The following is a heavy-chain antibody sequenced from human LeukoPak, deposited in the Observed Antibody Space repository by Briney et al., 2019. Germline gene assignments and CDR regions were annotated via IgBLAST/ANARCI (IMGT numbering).Heavy chain of an antibody. CDR3: ARVEGRFYGSGSYRGFDY. D-gene: IGHD3-10*01. V-gene: IGHV3-33*01. J-gene: IGHJ4*02. CDR1: GFTFRNYG. Sequence: GRSLRLSCAASGFTFRNYGMHWVRQAPGKGLEWVSVIWYDGSNEYYADSVKGRFTISRDNSKNTLYLQMNSLGAEDTAVYYCARVEGRFYGSGSYRGFDYWGQGTLVTVSS. CDR2: IWYDGSNE.